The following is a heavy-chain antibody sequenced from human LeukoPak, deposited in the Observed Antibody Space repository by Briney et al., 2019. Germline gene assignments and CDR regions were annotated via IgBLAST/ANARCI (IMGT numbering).Heavy chain of an antibody. CDR2: IKQDGSEK. Sequence: GGSLRLSCAASGFTLSSYWMSWVRQAPGKGLEWVANIKQDGSEKYYVDSVKGRFTISRDNAKNSLYLQMNSLRAEDTAVYYCARDPTMVTYFDYWGQGTLVTVSS. D-gene: IGHD5-18*01. CDR1: GFTLSSYW. CDR3: ARDPTMVTYFDY. V-gene: IGHV3-7*01. J-gene: IGHJ4*02.